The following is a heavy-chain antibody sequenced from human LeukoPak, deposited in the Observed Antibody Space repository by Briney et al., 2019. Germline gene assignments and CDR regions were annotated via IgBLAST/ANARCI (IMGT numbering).Heavy chain of an antibody. D-gene: IGHD2-2*01. Sequence: GGSLRLSCAASGFTFINYGMHWVRQAPGKGLEWVAVIWYDGSNKYYADSVKGRFTISRDDSKNTLYLQMNSLRGDDTAFYYCARDFCSTTSCLDYWGQGTLVTVSS. CDR1: GFTFINYG. J-gene: IGHJ4*02. V-gene: IGHV3-33*01. CDR2: IWYDGSNK. CDR3: ARDFCSTTSCLDY.